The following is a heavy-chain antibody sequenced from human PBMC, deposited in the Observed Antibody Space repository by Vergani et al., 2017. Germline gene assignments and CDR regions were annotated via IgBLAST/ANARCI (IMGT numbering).Heavy chain of an antibody. V-gene: IGHV4-38-2*02. Sequence: QVQLQESGPGLLKPSETLSLTCTVSGYSISSGYYWGWIRQPPGKGLEWIGSISHSGYTFYSPSLKSRVSMSVDTSKNQYSLRVNSVTAADTAVYYCVRPFYYGSGPWGRGAFDIWGQGTMVTVSS. D-gene: IGHD3-10*01. CDR2: ISHSGYT. CDR3: VRPFYYGSGPWGRGAFDI. CDR1: GYSISSGYY. J-gene: IGHJ3*02.